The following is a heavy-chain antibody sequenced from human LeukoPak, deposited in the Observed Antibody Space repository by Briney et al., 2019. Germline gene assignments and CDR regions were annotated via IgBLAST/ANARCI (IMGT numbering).Heavy chain of an antibody. CDR2: IYYSGST. CDR3: ARTTEGGYSNGYFYYYYMDV. Sequence: SETLSLTCTVSGGSISSYYWSWIRQPPGKGLEWIGYIYYSGSTNYKSSLKSRVTISVDTSKNQFSLKLSSVTAADTAVYYCARTTEGGYSNGYFYYYYMDVWGKGTTVTISS. D-gene: IGHD4-11*01. J-gene: IGHJ6*03. V-gene: IGHV4-59*01. CDR1: GGSISSYY.